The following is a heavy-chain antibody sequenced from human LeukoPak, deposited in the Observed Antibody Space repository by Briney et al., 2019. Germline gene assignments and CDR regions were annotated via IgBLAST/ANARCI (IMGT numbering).Heavy chain of an antibody. D-gene: IGHD4-17*01. Sequence: PGGSLRLSCAASGFTFSSYAMSWVRQAPGKGLEWVSAISGSGGSTYYADSVKGRFTISRDNSKNTLYLQMNSLRAEDTAVYYCAKSRHDYGNGAITFDYWGQGTLVTVSS. V-gene: IGHV3-23*01. CDR2: ISGSGGST. CDR3: AKSRHDYGNGAITFDY. CDR1: GFTFSSYA. J-gene: IGHJ4*02.